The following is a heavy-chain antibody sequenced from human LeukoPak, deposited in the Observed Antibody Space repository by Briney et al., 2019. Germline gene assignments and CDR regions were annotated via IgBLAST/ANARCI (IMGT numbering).Heavy chain of an antibody. CDR2: IIAIFGTA. D-gene: IGHD3-3*01. CDR1: GRTFTSYA. CDR3: ARHPYYDFWSGYYDNWFDH. V-gene: IGHV1-69*05. Sequence: SVKVSCKASGRTFTSYASSWVRQAPGQGLEWMGRIIAIFGTANYAQKFQGRVTITTDESTSTAYMELSSLRSEDTAVYYCARHPYYDFWSGYYDNWFDHWGQGTLVTVSS. J-gene: IGHJ5*02.